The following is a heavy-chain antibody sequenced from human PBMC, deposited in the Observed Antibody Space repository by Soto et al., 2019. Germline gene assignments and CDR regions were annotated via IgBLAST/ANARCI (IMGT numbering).Heavy chain of an antibody. CDR2: IRNKANSYST. CDR3: ARAGSPRIYGCNSWVPFDL. D-gene: IGHD4-17*01. V-gene: IGHV3-72*01. J-gene: IGHJ3*01. CDR1: GFIFSDYY. Sequence: VQLVESGGDLVQPGGSLRLSCAASGFIFSDYYMDWVRQAPGKGLEWVGRIRNKANSYSTEYAASVRGRFTVSRDDSRKSVVLQMNSLKVEDTAVYYCARAGSPRIYGCNSWVPFDLWGQGTMVTVSP.